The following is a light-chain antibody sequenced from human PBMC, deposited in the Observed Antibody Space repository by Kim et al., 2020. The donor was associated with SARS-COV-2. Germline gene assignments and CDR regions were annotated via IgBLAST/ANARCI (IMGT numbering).Light chain of an antibody. CDR1: SSNIGNNY. CDR2: RDD. V-gene: IGLV1-47*01. J-gene: IGLJ1*01. CDR3: ASWDDSLSGYV. Sequence: GQRVTISCSGSSSNIGNNYVSWYQQLPGTSPKLLIYRDDERPSGVPDRFSGSKSGTSVSLAISGLRSEDEADYYCASWDDSLSGYVLGPGTKVTVL.